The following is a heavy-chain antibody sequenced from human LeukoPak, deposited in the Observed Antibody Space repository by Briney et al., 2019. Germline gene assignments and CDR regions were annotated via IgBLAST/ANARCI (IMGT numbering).Heavy chain of an antibody. CDR1: RYTFTGYY. Sequence: ASVKVSCKASRYTFTGYYMHWVRQAPGQGLEWMGWINPNSGGTNYAQKFQGRVTMTRDTSISTAYMELSRLRSDDTAVYYCAREDPHTYNFDFWGPGTLVTVSS. CDR2: INPNSGGT. V-gene: IGHV1-2*02. CDR3: AREDPHTYNFDF. J-gene: IGHJ4*02. D-gene: IGHD1-1*01.